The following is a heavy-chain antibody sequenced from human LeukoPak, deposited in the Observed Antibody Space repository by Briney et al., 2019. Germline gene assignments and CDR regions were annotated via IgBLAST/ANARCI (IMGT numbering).Heavy chain of an antibody. J-gene: IGHJ4*02. D-gene: IGHD4-17*01. CDR3: ARTTTVTTSANDY. Sequence: PSETLSLTCAVYGGSFSGYYWSWIRQPPGKGLEWIGDINHSGSTNYNPSLKSRVTISVDTSKNQFSLKLSSVTAADTAVYYCARTTTVTTSANDYWGQGTLVTVSS. V-gene: IGHV4-34*01. CDR2: INHSGST. CDR1: GGSFSGYY.